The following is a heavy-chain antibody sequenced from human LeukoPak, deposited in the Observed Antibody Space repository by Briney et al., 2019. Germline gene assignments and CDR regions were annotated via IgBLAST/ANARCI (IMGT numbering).Heavy chain of an antibody. CDR3: AKWGSTWGFDN. CDR1: GFTFNKSW. CDR2: INADGRAE. D-gene: IGHD7-27*01. Sequence: GGSLRLSCAASGFTFNKSWMTWVRQTPGKGLEWVANINADGRAEYYVDSVKGRFAISRDNAKSSVFLQMNNSRAEDTAVYYCAKWGSTWGFDNWGQGTLVTVSS. V-gene: IGHV3-7*01. J-gene: IGHJ4*02.